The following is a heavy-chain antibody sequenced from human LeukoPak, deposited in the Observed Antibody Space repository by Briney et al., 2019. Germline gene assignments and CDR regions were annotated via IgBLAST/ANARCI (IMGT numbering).Heavy chain of an antibody. CDR2: ISYDGGIK. V-gene: IGHV3-30-3*01. D-gene: IGHD3-10*01. CDR1: GFTFSTHS. J-gene: IGHJ6*02. Sequence: GGSLRLSCAASGFTFSTHSMLWVRQAPGKGLEWVAIISYDGGIKYYADSVKGRFTIARGNSKNTLYLQMNSLRIEDTAVYYCARRVEGRGSYHNYAMDVWGQGATVTVSS. CDR3: ARRVEGRGSYHNYAMDV.